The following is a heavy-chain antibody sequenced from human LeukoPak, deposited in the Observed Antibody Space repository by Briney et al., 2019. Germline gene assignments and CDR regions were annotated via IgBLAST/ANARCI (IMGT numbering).Heavy chain of an antibody. CDR3: ARDYYYASSGYYHHFDY. CDR2: ISYDGSNK. J-gene: IGHJ4*02. V-gene: IGHV3-30*04. D-gene: IGHD3-22*01. Sequence: GGSLRLSCAASGFTFSSYAMHCVRQAPGKGLEGVAVISYDGSNKYYSDSVKGRFTIARDNSKNTLYLQMNSLRAEDTAVYYCARDYYYASSGYYHHFDYWGQGTLVTVSS. CDR1: GFTFSSYA.